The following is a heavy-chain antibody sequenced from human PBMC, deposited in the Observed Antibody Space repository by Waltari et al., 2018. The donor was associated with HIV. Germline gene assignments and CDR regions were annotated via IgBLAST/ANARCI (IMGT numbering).Heavy chain of an antibody. CDR1: GLSISRRSYS. CDR3: ARVSLAGWFDP. J-gene: IGHJ5*02. CDR2: VYTSGTT. D-gene: IGHD6-19*01. V-gene: IGHV4-61*02. Sequence: QVQLQESGPGLLKPSQTPSLPSTVSGLSISRRSYSWSWIRQPAGKGLEWIGRVYTSGTTNYNPSLKSRVTISVDTSKNQISLKMRSVTAADTAVYYCARVSLAGWFDPWGQGTLVTVSS.